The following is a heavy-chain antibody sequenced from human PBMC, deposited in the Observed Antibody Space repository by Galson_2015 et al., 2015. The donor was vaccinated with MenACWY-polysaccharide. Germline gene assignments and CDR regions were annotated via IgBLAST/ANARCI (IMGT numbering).Heavy chain of an antibody. J-gene: IGHJ4*02. D-gene: IGHD1-26*01. Sequence: SLRLSCAASGFTFSSYAMNWVRQAPGKGLEWVSAISNSGGSTYYADSVKGRFTISRDNSKNTLFLQMNSLRAEDTAVYYCAKDKGGGSYWGNTKIDYWGQGTVVTVSS. CDR1: GFTFSSYA. V-gene: IGHV3-23*01. CDR2: ISNSGGST. CDR3: AKDKGGGSYWGNTKIDY.